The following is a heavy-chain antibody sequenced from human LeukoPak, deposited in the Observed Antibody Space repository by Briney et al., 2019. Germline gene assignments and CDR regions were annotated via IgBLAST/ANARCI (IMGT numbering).Heavy chain of an antibody. D-gene: IGHD1-7*01. CDR1: GFTFSSYA. J-gene: IGHJ6*03. CDR3: ARVGSNWNYLYYYMDV. CDR2: ISYEGSNK. V-gene: IGHV3-30*04. Sequence: GGSLRLSCAASGFTFSSYAMHWVRQAPGKGLEWVAVISYEGSNKYYADSVKGRFTISRDNSKNTLYLQMNSLRAEDTAVYYCARVGSNWNYLYYYMDVWGKGTTVTVSS.